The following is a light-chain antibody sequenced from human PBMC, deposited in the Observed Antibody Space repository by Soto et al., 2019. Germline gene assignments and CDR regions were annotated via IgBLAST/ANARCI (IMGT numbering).Light chain of an antibody. V-gene: IGKV3-15*01. CDR1: QSVSSN. CDR2: GAA. Sequence: EIVMTQSPATLSVSPGERATLSCRASQSVSSNLAWYQQKPVQAPRLLIYGAATRATAIPARFSSSGSGTEFTLTISSLQSEDFAVYYCQQYNNWLITFGQGTRLEIK. J-gene: IGKJ5*01. CDR3: QQYNNWLIT.